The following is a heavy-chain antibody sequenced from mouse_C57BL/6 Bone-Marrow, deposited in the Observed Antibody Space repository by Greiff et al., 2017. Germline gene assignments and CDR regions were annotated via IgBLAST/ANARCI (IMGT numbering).Heavy chain of an antibody. Sequence: VQLQQSGPELVKPGASVKMSCKASGYTFTDYNMHWVKQSHGKSLEWIGYINPNNGGTSYNQKFKGKATLTVNKSSSTAYMELRSLTSEDSAVYYCAEGYYSNYFDYWGQGTTLTVSS. CDR2: INPNNGGT. CDR3: AEGYYSNYFDY. J-gene: IGHJ2*01. CDR1: GYTFTDYN. V-gene: IGHV1-22*01. D-gene: IGHD2-5*01.